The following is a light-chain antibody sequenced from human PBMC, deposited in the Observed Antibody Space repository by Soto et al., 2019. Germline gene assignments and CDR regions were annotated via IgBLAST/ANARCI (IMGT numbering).Light chain of an antibody. CDR3: QQYGSSRWT. CDR2: DAS. CDR1: QSVSSY. J-gene: IGKJ1*01. Sequence: EIVLTQSPATLSFSPGERATLSCRASQSVSSYLAWYQQKPGQAPRLLIYDASNRATGIPARFSGSGSGTDFTLTISSLEPEDFAVYYCQQYGSSRWTFGQGTKV. V-gene: IGKV3-11*01.